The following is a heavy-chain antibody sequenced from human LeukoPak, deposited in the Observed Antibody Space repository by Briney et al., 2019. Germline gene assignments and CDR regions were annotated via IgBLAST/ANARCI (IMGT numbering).Heavy chain of an antibody. J-gene: IGHJ4*02. D-gene: IGHD2-2*01. CDR3: AIYCSSTSCPGGY. CDR1: GFTASSYG. Sequence: PGASLRLAFAAAGFTASSYGMHWGRQAPGKGLECVAVIWYDGSNKYYADSVKRRFTISRDNSKTTLYLQMNSLRAEDTAVYYCAIYCSSTSCPGGYWGQGTLVTVSS. CDR2: IWYDGSNK. V-gene: IGHV3-33*01.